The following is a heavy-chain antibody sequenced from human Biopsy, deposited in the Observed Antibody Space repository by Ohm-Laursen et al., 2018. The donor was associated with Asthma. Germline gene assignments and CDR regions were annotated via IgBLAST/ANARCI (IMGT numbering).Heavy chain of an antibody. V-gene: IGHV4-39*01. CDR2: IYYSGTT. D-gene: IGHD6-13*01. Sequence: GTLSLTCGLSSGSGGYMRSGNYYWGWIRQPPGKGLEWIGSIYYSGTTYYNPSLEGRVTVSADTSKNQFSLELTSVTAADTAVYYCVRGSSSWHHGPFHYYYGLDVWGQGTTATVSS. CDR3: VRGSSSWHHGPFHYYYGLDV. CDR1: GGYMRSGNYY. J-gene: IGHJ6*02.